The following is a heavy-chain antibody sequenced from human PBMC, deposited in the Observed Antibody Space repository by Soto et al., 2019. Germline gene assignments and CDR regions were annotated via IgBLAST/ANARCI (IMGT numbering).Heavy chain of an antibody. Sequence: PGGSLRLSCAASGFTFSSYAMSWVRQAPGKGLEWVSAISGSGGSTYYADSVKGRFSITRDNSKNTLYLQLNSLRSEDTAVYYCARVVPVAEAWFDYWGQGTLVTVSS. V-gene: IGHV3-23*01. CDR1: GFTFSSYA. CDR2: ISGSGGST. CDR3: ARVVPVAEAWFDY. J-gene: IGHJ4*02. D-gene: IGHD2-8*01.